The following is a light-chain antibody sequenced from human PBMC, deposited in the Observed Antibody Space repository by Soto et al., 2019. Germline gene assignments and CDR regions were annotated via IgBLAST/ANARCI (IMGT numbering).Light chain of an antibody. CDR3: QHYGHALWA. CDR1: QSVTSDY. J-gene: IGKJ1*01. CDR2: GAS. Sequence: EIVVTQSPGTLSLSPGERATLSCRASQSVTSDYLAWYQQKPGQSPRLIMSGASRRATGVPDRFSGSGSGTDCTLTISRLEPEDVAVYYCQHYGHALWAFGQGTKVDIK. V-gene: IGKV3-20*01.